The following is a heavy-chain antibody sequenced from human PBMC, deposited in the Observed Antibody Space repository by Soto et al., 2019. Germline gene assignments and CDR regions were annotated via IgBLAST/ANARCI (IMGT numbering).Heavy chain of an antibody. Sequence: QVQLQQWGAGLLKPSETLSLTCAVYGGSFSGYYWSWIRQPPGKGLEWIGEINQSGSTKYNPALKNRVTISVDTSKNQFSLKLSSVTAADKAVYYCARFRSGGVDYWGQGTLVIVSS. CDR1: GGSFSGYY. J-gene: IGHJ4*02. V-gene: IGHV4-34*01. CDR3: ARFRSGGVDY. D-gene: IGHD3-3*01. CDR2: INQSGST.